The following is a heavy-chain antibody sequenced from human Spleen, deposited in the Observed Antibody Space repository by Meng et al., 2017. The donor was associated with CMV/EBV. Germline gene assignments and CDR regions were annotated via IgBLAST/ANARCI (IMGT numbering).Heavy chain of an antibody. D-gene: IGHD6-6*01. Sequence: SETLSLTCTVSGDSMSSSNFFWGWIRQPPGKGLEWIGSVNYGVRTYYNPSLKRRVTMSVDTSKNQFSLRVSSVTAADTAIYYCVRDRDSSSSSWDYWGQGTLVTVSS. CDR3: VRDRDSSSSSWDY. J-gene: IGHJ4*02. V-gene: IGHV4-39*07. CDR2: VNYGVRT. CDR1: GDSMSSSNFF.